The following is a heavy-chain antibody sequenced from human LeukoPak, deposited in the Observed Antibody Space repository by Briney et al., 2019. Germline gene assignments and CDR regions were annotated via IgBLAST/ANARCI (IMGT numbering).Heavy chain of an antibody. J-gene: IGHJ2*01. D-gene: IGHD6-13*01. CDR3: ARREQYTAAAGTGWYFDL. CDR1: GGPISSYY. Sequence: NPSETLSLTCTVSGGPISSYYWSWIRQPAGKGLEWIGRIYTSGSTNYNPSLKSRVTMSVDTSKNQFSLKLRSVTAADTAVYYCARREQYTAAAGTGWYFDLWGRGTLVTVSS. CDR2: IYTSGST. V-gene: IGHV4-4*07.